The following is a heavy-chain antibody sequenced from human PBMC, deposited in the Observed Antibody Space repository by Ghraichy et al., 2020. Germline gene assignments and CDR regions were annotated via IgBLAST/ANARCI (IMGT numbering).Heavy chain of an antibody. V-gene: IGHV3-11*06. D-gene: IGHD2-2*01. CDR3: ASGVVPAAISWFDP. CDR1: GFTFSDYY. Sequence: GGSLRLSCAASGFTFSDYYMSWIRQAPGKGLEWVSYISSSSSYTNYADSVKGRFTISRDNAKNSLYLQMNSLRAEDTAVYYCASGVVPAAISWFDPWGQGTLVTVSS. CDR2: ISSSSSYT. J-gene: IGHJ5*02.